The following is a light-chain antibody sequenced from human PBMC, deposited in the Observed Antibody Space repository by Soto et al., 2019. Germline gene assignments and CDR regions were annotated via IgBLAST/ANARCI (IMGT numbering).Light chain of an antibody. Sequence: EIVLTHSPGTLSLSPGERATLSCRASQSVSSSYLAWYQQKPGQAPRLLIYGASSRATGIPDRFSGSGSGTDFTLTISXLEPEDFAVYYCQQYGSSRTFGQGTKVDIK. J-gene: IGKJ1*01. CDR2: GAS. V-gene: IGKV3-20*01. CDR1: QSVSSSY. CDR3: QQYGSSRT.